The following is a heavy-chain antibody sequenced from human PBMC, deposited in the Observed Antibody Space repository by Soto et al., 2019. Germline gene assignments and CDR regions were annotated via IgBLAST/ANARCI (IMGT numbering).Heavy chain of an antibody. Sequence: QVQLVQSGAEVKKPGASVKVSCKASGYSFTDYHIHWVRQAPGQGLEWLGRINPKSGGTSTAQKLQGWVTMTTDTSISTASMELTSLPSDDTAIYYCARGDSTDCSNGVCSFFYNHDIDFWGQGTTVTVSS. CDR2: INPKSGGT. J-gene: IGHJ6*02. V-gene: IGHV1-2*04. CDR3: ARGDSTDCSNGVCSFFYNHDIDF. CDR1: GYSFTDYH. D-gene: IGHD2-8*01.